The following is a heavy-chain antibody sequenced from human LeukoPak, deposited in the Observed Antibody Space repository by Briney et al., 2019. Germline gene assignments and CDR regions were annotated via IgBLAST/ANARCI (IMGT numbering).Heavy chain of an antibody. J-gene: IGHJ3*02. D-gene: IGHD2-15*01. CDR3: TTDVLVVAASHDTFDI. V-gene: IGHV3-15*01. CDR2: IKSKTDGGTT. Sequence: GGSLRLSCAASGFTFNYAWMSWVRQAPGKGLEWVVRIKSKTDGGTTDYAAPVKGRFTISRDDSKNTLYLQMNSLKTEDTAVYYCTTDVLVVAASHDTFDIWGQGTMVTVPS. CDR1: GFTFNYAW.